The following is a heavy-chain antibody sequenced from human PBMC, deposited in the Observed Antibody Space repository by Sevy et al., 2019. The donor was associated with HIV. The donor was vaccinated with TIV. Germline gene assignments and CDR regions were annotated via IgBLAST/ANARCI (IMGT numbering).Heavy chain of an antibody. CDR3: ARGHYYDSSGYQTNAFDI. CDR2: IYSGGST. CDR1: GFTVSSNY. J-gene: IGHJ3*02. V-gene: IGHV3-53*01. D-gene: IGHD3-22*01. Sequence: GGSLRLSCAASGFTVSSNYMSWVRQAPGKGLEWVSVIYSGGSTYYADSVKGRFTISRDNSKNTQDLQMNSLRAEDTAVYNCARGHYYDSSGYQTNAFDIWGQGTMVTVSS.